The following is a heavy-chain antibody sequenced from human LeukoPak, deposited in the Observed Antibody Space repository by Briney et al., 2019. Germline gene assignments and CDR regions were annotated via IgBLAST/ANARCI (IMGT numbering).Heavy chain of an antibody. CDR2: INPNSGGT. V-gene: IGHV1-2*02. D-gene: IGHD2-15*01. CDR1: GYTFTGYY. CDR3: ARKNYCSGGSCYSRGWFDP. J-gene: IGHJ5*02. Sequence: VSVKVSCKASGYTFTGYYMHWVRQAPGQGLEWMGWINPNSGGTNYAQEFQGRVTMTRDTSISTAYMELSRLRSEDTAMYYCARKNYCSGGSCYSRGWFDPWGQGTLVTVSS.